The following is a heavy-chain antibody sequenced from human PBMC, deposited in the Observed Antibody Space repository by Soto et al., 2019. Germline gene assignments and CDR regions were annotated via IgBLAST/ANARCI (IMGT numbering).Heavy chain of an antibody. J-gene: IGHJ4*02. CDR2: IYYSGST. CDR1: GGSISSSSYY. D-gene: IGHD3-3*01. V-gene: IGHV4-39*01. CDR3: ARHRILNYDFWSGYSVG. Sequence: QLQLQESGPGLVKPSETLSLTCTVSGGSISSSSYYWGWIRQPPGKGLEWIGSIYYSGSTYYNPSLKSRVTMSVDTSKNQCSLKLSSVTAADTAVYYCARHRILNYDFWSGYSVGWGQGTLVTVSS.